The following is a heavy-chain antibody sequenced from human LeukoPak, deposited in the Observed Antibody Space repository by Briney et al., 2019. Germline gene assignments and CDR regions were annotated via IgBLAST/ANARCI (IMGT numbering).Heavy chain of an antibody. D-gene: IGHD6-13*01. CDR3: AKVLAAASRSYYYYGMNV. Sequence: GGSLRLSCAASGFTFSSYSMSWVRQAPGKGLEWVSGISGGGISTYYADSVKGRFTISRDSSKSTLYLQMNSLRAEDTAVYYCAKVLAAASRSYYYYGMNVWGQGTTVTVSS. CDR2: ISGGGIST. V-gene: IGHV3-23*01. J-gene: IGHJ6*02. CDR1: GFTFSSYS.